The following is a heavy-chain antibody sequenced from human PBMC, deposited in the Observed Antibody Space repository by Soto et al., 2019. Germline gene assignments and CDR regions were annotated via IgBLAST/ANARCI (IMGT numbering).Heavy chain of an antibody. CDR3: ARDGITLVRGVIKGRFDY. CDR1: GASISSYY. D-gene: IGHD3-10*01. V-gene: IGHV4-4*07. CDR2: LYTSGST. Sequence: PSETLSLTCTVSGASISSYYWSWIRQPAGKGLEWIGRLYTSGSTNYNPSLKSRVTMSVDTSKNQFSLELSSVTAADTAVYYCARDGITLVRGVIKGRFDYWGQGTLVTVSS. J-gene: IGHJ4*02.